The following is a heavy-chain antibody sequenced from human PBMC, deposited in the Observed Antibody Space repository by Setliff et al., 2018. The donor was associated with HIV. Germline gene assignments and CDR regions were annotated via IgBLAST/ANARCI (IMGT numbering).Heavy chain of an antibody. CDR1: GFTVSSNY. Sequence: PGGSLRLSCAASGFTVSSNYMSWVRQPPGKGLEWIGSIYYSGNTYYNPSLKSRVTISTDTSRNQFSLRLSSVTAADTAVYYCARGRSALLWKNWFDPWGQGTLVTVSS. J-gene: IGHJ5*02. CDR3: ARGRSALLWKNWFDP. CDR2: IYYSGNT. V-gene: IGHV4-38-2*01. D-gene: IGHD3-10*01.